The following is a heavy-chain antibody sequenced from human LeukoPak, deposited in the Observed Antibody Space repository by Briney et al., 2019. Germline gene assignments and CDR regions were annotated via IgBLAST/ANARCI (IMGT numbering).Heavy chain of an antibody. CDR3: ARVRQGGYDYGGNSGAFDI. J-gene: IGHJ3*02. Sequence: SETLSLTCAVYGGSFSGYYWSWIRQPPGKGLEWIGEINHSGSTNYNPSLKSRVTISVDTSKNQFSLKLSSVTAADTAVYYCARVRQGGYDYGGNSGAFDIWGQGTMVTVSS. CDR2: INHSGST. CDR1: GGSFSGYY. V-gene: IGHV4-34*01. D-gene: IGHD4-23*01.